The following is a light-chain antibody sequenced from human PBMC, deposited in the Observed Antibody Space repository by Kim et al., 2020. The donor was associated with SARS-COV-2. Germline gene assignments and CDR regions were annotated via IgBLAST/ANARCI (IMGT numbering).Light chain of an antibody. CDR2: AAS. V-gene: IGKV3-15*01. Sequence: EIVMTQSPATLSVSPGQRATLSCRASQSADSNLAWYQLKPGQAPRLLIYAASTRATGIPCRFSASGSGTEFTLTISSLQSEDSAVYYCQQYSIWAPNPCAQGTRLEIK. CDR3: QQYSIWAPNP. CDR1: QSADSN. J-gene: IGKJ5*01.